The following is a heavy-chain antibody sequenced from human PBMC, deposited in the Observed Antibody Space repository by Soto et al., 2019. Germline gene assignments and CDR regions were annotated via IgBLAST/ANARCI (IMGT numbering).Heavy chain of an antibody. V-gene: IGHV4-39*01. CDR3: ARVCSGGSCYYYYGMDV. CDR2: IYYSGST. D-gene: IGHD2-15*01. J-gene: IGHJ6*02. Sequence: PSETLSLTCTVSGGSISSSSYYWGWIRQPPGRGLEWIGSIYYSGSTSYNPSLKSRVTISVDTSKNQFSLKLSSVTAADTAVYYCARVCSGGSCYYYYGMDVWGQGTTVTVSS. CDR1: GGSISSSSYY.